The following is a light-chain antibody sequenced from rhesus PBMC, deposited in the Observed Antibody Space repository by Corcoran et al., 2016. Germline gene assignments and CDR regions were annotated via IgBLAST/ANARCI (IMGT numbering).Light chain of an antibody. CDR1: QGIRNW. CDR3: QQGYNTPLT. CDR2: AAS. J-gene: IGKJ4*01. Sequence: DIQMTQSPSSLSASVGEKVTITCRASQGIRNWLAWYQQKAGKVPKLLIFAASSWQSGVPSRFSGSGSGTDYTLTISSLQPEDFATYYCQQGYNTPLTFGGGTKVEI. V-gene: IGKV1-18*01.